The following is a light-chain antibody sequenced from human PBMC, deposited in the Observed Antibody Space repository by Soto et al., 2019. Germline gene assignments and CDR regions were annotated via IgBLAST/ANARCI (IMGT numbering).Light chain of an antibody. CDR2: GAS. CDR3: QQSYSTPYT. Sequence: DIQMTHSPPSLSASVGARVTITCRATQSIRNYLNWYQQKPGKAPKLLIYGASSLESDVPSRLTGSGSGKDFTLTIDSLQPEDFGTYYCQQSYSTPYTFGQGIKLEI. J-gene: IGKJ2*01. V-gene: IGKV1-39*01. CDR1: QSIRNY.